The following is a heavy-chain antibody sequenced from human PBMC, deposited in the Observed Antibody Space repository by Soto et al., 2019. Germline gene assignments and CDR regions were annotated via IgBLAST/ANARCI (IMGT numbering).Heavy chain of an antibody. CDR1: GFTFNNYA. V-gene: IGHV3-23*01. CDR3: ARDPSTGYADY. J-gene: IGHJ4*02. Sequence: PGGSLRLSCAASGFTFNNYALNWVRQAPGKGLEWVSTISKSGDNTHYSESVKGRFTISRDSSKNTLYLQMNSLRAEDTALYYCARDPSTGYADYWGQGTLVTVSS. D-gene: IGHD3-9*01. CDR2: ISKSGDNT.